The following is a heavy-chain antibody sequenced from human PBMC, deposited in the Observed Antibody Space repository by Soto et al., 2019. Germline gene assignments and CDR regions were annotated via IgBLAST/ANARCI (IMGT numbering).Heavy chain of an antibody. Sequence: ASATLSLTCAVSGVSLSTYYWSWLRQPAGRGLEWIGRFYTGGTTKYNPSLKGRVTVSADTSKNQISLKLTSVTAADTVVYYCARIDYSRQLADVWGQGTTVTVS. V-gene: IGHV4-4*07. CDR3: ARIDYSRQLADV. CDR1: GVSLSTYY. CDR2: FYTGGTT. J-gene: IGHJ6*02. D-gene: IGHD4-4*01.